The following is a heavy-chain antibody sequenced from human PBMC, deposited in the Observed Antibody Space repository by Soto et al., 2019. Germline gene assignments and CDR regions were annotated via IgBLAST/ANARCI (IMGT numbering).Heavy chain of an antibody. Sequence: GGSLRLSCAASGFIFENFGMSWVRQAPGKGLEWISSISGSGFKKYYADSVKGRFTISRGNSKSTMYLELNNLSAEDTAVYHCAKNQGVELVPLATVDWFDPWGQGSVVTVSS. D-gene: IGHD1-26*01. CDR2: ISGSGFKK. J-gene: IGHJ5*02. CDR1: GFIFENFG. V-gene: IGHV3-23*01. CDR3: AKNQGVELVPLATVDWFDP.